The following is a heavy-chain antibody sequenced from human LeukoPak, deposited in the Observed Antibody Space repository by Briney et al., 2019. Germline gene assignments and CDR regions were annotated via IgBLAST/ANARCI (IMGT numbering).Heavy chain of an antibody. J-gene: IGHJ4*02. Sequence: GGSLRLSCAASGFTFSSYWMSWMRQAPGKGLEWVANIKYDGNEEYYADSVKGRFTISRDNAKNSLYLQMNSLRAEDTALYYCAKDFYDILTGPIDYWGQGTLVTVSS. CDR1: GFTFSSYW. CDR2: IKYDGNEE. V-gene: IGHV3-7*03. CDR3: AKDFYDILTGPIDY. D-gene: IGHD3-9*01.